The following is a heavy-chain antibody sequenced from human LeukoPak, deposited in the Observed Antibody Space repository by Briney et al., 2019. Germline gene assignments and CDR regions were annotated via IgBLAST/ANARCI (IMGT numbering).Heavy chain of an antibody. V-gene: IGHV1-69*04. CDR2: IIPILGIA. Sequence: SVKVSCKASGGTFSSYAISWVRQAPGQGLEWMGRIIPILGIANYAQKFQGRVTITADKSTSTAYMELSSLRSEDTAVYYCARDGYVRGGLLSYYYGMDVWGQGTTVTVSS. J-gene: IGHJ6*02. CDR3: ARDGYVRGGLLSYYYGMDV. D-gene: IGHD3-16*01. CDR1: GGTFSSYA.